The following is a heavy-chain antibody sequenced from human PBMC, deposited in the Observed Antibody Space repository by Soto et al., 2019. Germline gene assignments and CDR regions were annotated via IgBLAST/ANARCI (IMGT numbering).Heavy chain of an antibody. CDR3: ASRNYYDSSGPSTDTEYFQH. CDR1: GGTFSSYA. J-gene: IGHJ1*01. Sequence: GASVKVSCKASGGTFSSYAISWLRQSPGQGLEWIGGIIPIFGTANYAQKFQGRVTITADESTSTAYMELSSLRSEDTAVYYCASRNYYDSSGPSTDTEYFQHWGRGTLVTVSS. D-gene: IGHD3-22*01. V-gene: IGHV1-69*13. CDR2: IIPIFGTA.